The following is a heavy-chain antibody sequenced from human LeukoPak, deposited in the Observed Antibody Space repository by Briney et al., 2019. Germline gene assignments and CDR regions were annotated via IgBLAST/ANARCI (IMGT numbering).Heavy chain of an antibody. CDR1: GFTFRTYT. V-gene: IGHV3-21*01. CDR3: ARDMKGIGVVPAASWRYDY. D-gene: IGHD2-2*01. J-gene: IGHJ4*02. CDR2: ISSSSDYI. Sequence: GGSLRLSCAASGFTFRTYTLHWVRQAPGKGLEWVAGISSSSDYIYYAESVKGRFTISRDNAKHSLFLQMNSLRAEDTAVYYCARDMKGIGVVPAASWRYDYWGQGTLVTVSS.